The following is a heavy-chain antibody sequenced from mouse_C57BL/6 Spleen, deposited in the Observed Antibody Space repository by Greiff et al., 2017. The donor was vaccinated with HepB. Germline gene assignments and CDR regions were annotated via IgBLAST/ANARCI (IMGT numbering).Heavy chain of an antibody. Sequence: EVMLVESEGGLVQPGSSMKLSCTASGFTFSDYYMAWVRQVPEKGLEWVANINYDGSSTYYLDSLKSRFIISRDNAKNILYLQMSSLKSEDTATYYCARVDSSGLNYAMDYWGQGTSVTVSS. V-gene: IGHV5-16*01. CDR2: INYDGSST. D-gene: IGHD3-2*02. J-gene: IGHJ4*01. CDR3: ARVDSSGLNYAMDY. CDR1: GFTFSDYY.